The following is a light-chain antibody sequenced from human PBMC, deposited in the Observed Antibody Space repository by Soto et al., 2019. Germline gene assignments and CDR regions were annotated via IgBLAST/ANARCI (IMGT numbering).Light chain of an antibody. CDR2: ENN. CDR3: GTWDSSLSAYV. V-gene: IGLV1-51*02. CDR1: SSNIGNNY. Sequence: QSVLTQPPSVSAAPGQKVTISCSRSSSNIGNNYVSWYQQLPGTAPKLLISENNNRPSGIPDRFSGSKSGTSATLGITGLQTGDEADYYCGTWDSSLSAYVFGTGTKVTVL. J-gene: IGLJ1*01.